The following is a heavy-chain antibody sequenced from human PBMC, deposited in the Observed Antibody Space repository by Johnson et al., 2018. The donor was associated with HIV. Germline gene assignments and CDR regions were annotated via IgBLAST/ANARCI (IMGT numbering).Heavy chain of an antibody. J-gene: IGHJ3*02. Sequence: QVQLVESGGGVVQPGRSLRLSCVASGFTFGNYAMNWVRQAPGKGLEWMTVMSSDGTNKYYADSVKGRFTISRDNSKNIVYLQMNSLRAEDTAVYYCYAFDIWGQGTMVTVSS. CDR1: GFTFGNYA. CDR2: MSSDGTNK. CDR3: YAFDI. V-gene: IGHV3-30*04.